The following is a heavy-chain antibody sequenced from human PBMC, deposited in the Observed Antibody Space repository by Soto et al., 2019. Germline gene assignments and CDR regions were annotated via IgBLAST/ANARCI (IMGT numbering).Heavy chain of an antibody. Sequence: EVQLLESGGGLVQPGGSLRLSCAASGFTFRSCAMSWVRQAPGKGLQWVSAISGSGGDTYYADSVKGRFTISRDNSKNMLYLQVNSLRGEDTAVYYCAGGQRDYDLAYWGQGTLVTVSS. D-gene: IGHD3-16*01. CDR3: AGGQRDYDLAY. CDR1: GFTFRSCA. CDR2: ISGSGGDT. V-gene: IGHV3-23*01. J-gene: IGHJ4*02.